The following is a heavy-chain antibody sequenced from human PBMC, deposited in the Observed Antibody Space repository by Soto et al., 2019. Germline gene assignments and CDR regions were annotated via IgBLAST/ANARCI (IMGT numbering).Heavy chain of an antibody. Sequence: ASVKLSCKERGNTFNSYYIHWVRQAPGQGLEWRGIINPSGDRTNYAQQFQGRGSLTRDTSTSTVYMELSSLRSEDTAVYYCARDSGHAFSYFDYWGQGTLVTVSS. CDR3: ARDSGHAFSYFDY. CDR1: GNTFNSYY. V-gene: IGHV1-46*02. J-gene: IGHJ4*02. D-gene: IGHD1-1*01. CDR2: INPSGDRT.